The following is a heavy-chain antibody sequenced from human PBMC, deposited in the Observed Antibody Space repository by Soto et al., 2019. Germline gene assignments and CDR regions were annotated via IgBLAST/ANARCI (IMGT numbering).Heavy chain of an antibody. CDR3: ARGGDVEY. D-gene: IGHD3-16*01. Sequence: QVQLVQSGAEVKKPGSSVKVSCKASGGSFSSYGYSLVRQAPGQGLAWMGGSIPIFGTANYAQRFQGIVTITADESTSPAYLELSSLRSDDTAVYWCARGGDVEYWGPGPQVTGSS. J-gene: IGHJ4*02. CDR1: GGSFSSYG. V-gene: IGHV1-69*01. CDR2: SIPIFGTA.